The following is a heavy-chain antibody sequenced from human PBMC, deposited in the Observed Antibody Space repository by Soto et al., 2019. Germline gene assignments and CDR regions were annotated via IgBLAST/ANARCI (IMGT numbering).Heavy chain of an antibody. CDR2: IYYSGST. D-gene: IGHD6-6*01. CDR3: ARSPPSIAARPTPEHYGMDV. V-gene: IGHV4-31*03. CDR1: GGSISSGGYY. Sequence: PSETLSLTCTVSGGSISSGGYYWSWIRQHPGKGLEWIGYIYYSGSTYYNPSLKSRVTISVDTSKNQFSLKLSSVTAADTAVYYCARSPPSIAARPTPEHYGMDVWGQGTTVTVSS. J-gene: IGHJ6*02.